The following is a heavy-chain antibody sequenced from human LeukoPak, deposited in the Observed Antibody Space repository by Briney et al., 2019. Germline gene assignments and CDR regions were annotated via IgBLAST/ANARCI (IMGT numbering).Heavy chain of an antibody. CDR2: ISYDGSNK. J-gene: IGHJ4*02. CDR3: WAAAGPTEDY. CDR1: GFTFSSYA. D-gene: IGHD6-13*01. Sequence: GGSLRLSCAASGFTFSSYAMHWVRQAPGKGLEWVAVISYDGSNKYYADSVKGRFTISRDNSKNTLYLQMNSLRAEDTAVYYRWAAAGPTEDYWGQGTLVTVSS. V-gene: IGHV3-30-3*01.